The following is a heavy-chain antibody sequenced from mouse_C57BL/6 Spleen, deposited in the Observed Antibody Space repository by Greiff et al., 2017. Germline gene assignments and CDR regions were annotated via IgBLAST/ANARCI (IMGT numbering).Heavy chain of an antibody. J-gene: IGHJ2*01. CDR1: GYTFTSYW. Sequence: QVQLQQPGAELVKPGASVKLSCKASGYTFTSYWMHWVKQRPGRGLVWIGRLDPNSGGTKYNEKFKGKATLTVDKPSSTAYMQRSSLTSEDSAVYSCARSHDYGSGSGYWGQGTTLTVSS. CDR3: ARSHDYGSGSGY. CDR2: LDPNSGGT. V-gene: IGHV1-72*01. D-gene: IGHD1-1*01.